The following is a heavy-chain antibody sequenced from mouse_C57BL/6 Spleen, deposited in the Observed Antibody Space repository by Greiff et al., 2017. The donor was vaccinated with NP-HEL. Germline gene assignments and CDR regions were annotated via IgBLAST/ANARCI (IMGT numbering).Heavy chain of an antibody. D-gene: IGHD1-1*01. J-gene: IGHJ2*01. CDR2: IHPNSGST. CDR1: GYTFTSYW. V-gene: IGHV1-64*01. CDR3: ARALTTVVPNYFDY. Sequence: VQLQQPGAELVKPGASVKLSCKASGYTFTSYWMHWVKQRPGQGLEWIGMIHPNSGSTNYNEKFKSKATLTVDKSSSTAYMQLSSLTSEDSAVYYCARALTTVVPNYFDYWGQGTTLTVSS.